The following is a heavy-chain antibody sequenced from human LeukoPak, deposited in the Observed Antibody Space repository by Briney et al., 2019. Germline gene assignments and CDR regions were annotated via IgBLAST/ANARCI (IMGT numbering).Heavy chain of an antibody. V-gene: IGHV3-21*01. D-gene: IGHD1-14*01. Sequence: GGSLRLSCAASGFTFSSYWMSWVRQAPGKGLEWVSSISSSSSYIYYADSVKGRFTISRDNAKNSLYLQMNSLRAEDTAVYYCARDQSELLVDAFDIWGQGTMVTVSS. J-gene: IGHJ3*02. CDR2: ISSSSSYI. CDR3: ARDQSELLVDAFDI. CDR1: GFTFSSYW.